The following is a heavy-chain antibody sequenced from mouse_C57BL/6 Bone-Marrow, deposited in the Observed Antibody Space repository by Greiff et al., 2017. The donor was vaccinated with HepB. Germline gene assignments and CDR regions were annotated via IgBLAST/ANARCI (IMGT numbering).Heavy chain of an antibody. Sequence: QVQLQQSGAELARPGASVKLSCKASGYTFTSYGISWVKQRTGQGLEWIGEIYPRSGNTYYNEKFKGKATLTADKSSSTAYMELRSLTSEDSAVYFCARWIEDGSHYYAMDYWGQGTSVTVSS. V-gene: IGHV1-81*01. CDR3: ARWIEDGSHYYAMDY. D-gene: IGHD2-3*01. CDR2: IYPRSGNT. J-gene: IGHJ4*01. CDR1: GYTFTSYG.